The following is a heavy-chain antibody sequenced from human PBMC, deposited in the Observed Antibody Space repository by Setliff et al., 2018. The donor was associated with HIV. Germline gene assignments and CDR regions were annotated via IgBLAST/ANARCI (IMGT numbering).Heavy chain of an antibody. J-gene: IGHJ6*02. CDR3: ARQGGYDFWSGYYPYYYGMDV. CDR1: GGSISSYY. V-gene: IGHV4-4*09. Sequence: TLSLTCTVSGGSISSYYWSWIRQPPGKGLEWIGYIYTSGSTNYNPSLKSRVTISVDTSKNQFSLKLSSVTAADTAVYYCARQGGYDFWSGYYPYYYGMDVWGQGTTVTVSS. D-gene: IGHD3-3*01. CDR2: IYTSGST.